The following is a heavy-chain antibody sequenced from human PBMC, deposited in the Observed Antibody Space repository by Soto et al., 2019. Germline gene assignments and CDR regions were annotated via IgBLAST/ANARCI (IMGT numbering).Heavy chain of an antibody. J-gene: IGHJ4*02. CDR3: AREAVSGYYDSSGSVDY. Sequence: QVQLVQSGAEVKKPGSSVKVSCKASGGTFSSYAISWVRQAPGQGLEWMGGIIPIFGTANYAQKFQGRVTITADECTSTAYMELSSLRSEDRAVYYCAREAVSGYYDSSGSVDYWGQGTLVTVSS. CDR1: GGTFSSYA. D-gene: IGHD3-22*01. CDR2: IIPIFGTA. V-gene: IGHV1-69*12.